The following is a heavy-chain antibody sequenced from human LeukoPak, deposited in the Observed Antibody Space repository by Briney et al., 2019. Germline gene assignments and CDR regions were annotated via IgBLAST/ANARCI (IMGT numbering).Heavy chain of an antibody. D-gene: IGHD2-15*01. CDR3: ASCSGGSCYYYYMDV. V-gene: IGHV3-48*03. Sequence: GGSLRLSCAASGFTFSSYEMNWVRQAPGKGLEWVSYISSSGSTIYYADSVKVRFTISRDNAKNSLYLQMNSLRAEDTAVYYCASCSGGSCYYYYMDVWGKGTTVTVSS. CDR2: ISSSGSTI. CDR1: GFTFSSYE. J-gene: IGHJ6*03.